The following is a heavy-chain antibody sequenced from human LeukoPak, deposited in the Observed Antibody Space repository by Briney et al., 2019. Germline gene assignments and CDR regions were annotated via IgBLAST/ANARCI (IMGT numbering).Heavy chain of an antibody. CDR3: ARGPFSRDNFDY. CDR2: IKKDGSEE. CDR1: GFTLKNYW. D-gene: IGHD5-24*01. J-gene: IGHJ4*02. V-gene: IGHV3-7*03. Sequence: GGSLRLSCAASGFTLKNYWMSWVRQAPGKGLEWVADIKKDGSEEYYVDSVKGRFTISRDNATNSLFLQMSSLRAEDTAIYYCARGPFSRDNFDYWGQGTLVTVSS.